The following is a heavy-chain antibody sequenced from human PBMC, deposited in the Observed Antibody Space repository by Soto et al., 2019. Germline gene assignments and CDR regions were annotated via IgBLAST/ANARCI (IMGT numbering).Heavy chain of an antibody. V-gene: IGHV3-48*03. D-gene: IGHD5-12*01. J-gene: IGHJ4*02. CDR2: ITSGSSI. CDR3: AREGVYDSLDY. CDR1: GFTFSGYE. Sequence: GGSLRLSCAASGFTFSGYEMNWVRQAPGKGLEWVSYITSGSSIYYADSVKGRFTISRDNAKNSLFLQMNSLRAEDTAVYYCAREGVYDSLDYWGQGTLVTVYS.